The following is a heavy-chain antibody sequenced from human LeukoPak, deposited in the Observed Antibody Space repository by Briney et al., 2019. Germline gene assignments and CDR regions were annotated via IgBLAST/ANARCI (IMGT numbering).Heavy chain of an antibody. CDR2: IYHSGST. J-gene: IGHJ4*02. Sequence: SETLSLTCTVSGYSISSGYYWGWIRQPPGKGLEWIGIIYHSGSTYYNPSLKSRVTISVDTSKNQFSLNLSSVTAADTAVYYCARFPRDKVAANYFDYWGQGTLVTVSS. D-gene: IGHD2-15*01. CDR3: ARFPRDKVAANYFDY. V-gene: IGHV4-38-2*02. CDR1: GYSISSGYY.